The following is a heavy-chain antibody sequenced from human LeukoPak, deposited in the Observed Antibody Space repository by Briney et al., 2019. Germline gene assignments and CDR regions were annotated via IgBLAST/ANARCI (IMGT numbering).Heavy chain of an antibody. D-gene: IGHD2-15*01. J-gene: IGHJ5*02. Sequence: ASVKVSCKASGYTFTGYYMHWVRQAPGQGLEWMGRINPNSGGTNYAQKFQGRVTMTRDTSISTASMELSRLRSDDTAVYYCARDRGYCSGGSCRNWFDPWGQGTLVTVSS. CDR1: GYTFTGYY. CDR2: INPNSGGT. V-gene: IGHV1-2*06. CDR3: ARDRGYCSGGSCRNWFDP.